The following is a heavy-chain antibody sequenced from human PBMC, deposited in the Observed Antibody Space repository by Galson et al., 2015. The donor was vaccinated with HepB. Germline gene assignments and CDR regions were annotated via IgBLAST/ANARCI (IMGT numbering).Heavy chain of an antibody. CDR2: IWYDGSYK. J-gene: IGHJ3*02. Sequence: SLRLSCAASGFTFSSYGMHWVRQAPDKGLEWVAVIWYDGSYKFYADSVKGRSTISRDNSKNTLYLQMNSLRVEDTAVYYCARATPRWGGAFDIWGQGTMVTVSS. CDR1: GFTFSSYG. V-gene: IGHV3-33*01. CDR3: ARATPRWGGAFDI. D-gene: IGHD3-16*01.